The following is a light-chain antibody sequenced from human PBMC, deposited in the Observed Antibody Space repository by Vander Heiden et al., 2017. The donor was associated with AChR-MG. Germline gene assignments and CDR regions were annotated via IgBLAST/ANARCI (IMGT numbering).Light chain of an antibody. V-gene: IGLV6-57*03. Sequence: FMLPQPHSVSESPGKTVTISCPRSSGSIASNYVQWYQQRPGSAPTTVIYEDNQRPSGVPDRFSGSIDSSSNSASLTISGLKTEDEADYYCQSYDSSNWVFGGGTKLTVL. CDR2: EDN. CDR1: SGSIASNY. J-gene: IGLJ3*02. CDR3: QSYDSSNWV.